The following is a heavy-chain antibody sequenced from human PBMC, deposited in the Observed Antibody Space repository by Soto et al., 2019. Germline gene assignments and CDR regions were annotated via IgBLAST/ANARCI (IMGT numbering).Heavy chain of an antibody. CDR2: ISGSGGST. D-gene: IGHD2-15*01. CDR1: GFTFSSYA. V-gene: IGHV3-23*01. Sequence: GGSLRLSCAASGFTFSSYAMSWVRQAPGKGLEWVSAISGSGGSTYYADSVKGRFTISRDNSKNTLYLQMNSLRAEDTAVYYCAKALGYLYCSGGSCYEKRWLQLGGLWTFDYWGQGTLVTVSS. CDR3: AKALGYLYCSGGSCYEKRWLQLGGLWTFDY. J-gene: IGHJ4*02.